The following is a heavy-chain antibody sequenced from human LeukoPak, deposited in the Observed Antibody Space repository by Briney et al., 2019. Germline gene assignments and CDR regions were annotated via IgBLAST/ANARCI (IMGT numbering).Heavy chain of an antibody. D-gene: IGHD6-19*01. J-gene: IGHJ4*02. CDR3: ARGGYSSGVDY. CDR1: GGSISNYY. CDR2: IYYSGST. V-gene: IGHV4-59*01. Sequence: TETLSLTCTVSGGSISNYYWSWIRQPPGKGLEWIGYIYYSGSTNYNPSLKSRVTISVDTSKNQFSLKLSSVTAADTAVYYCARGGYSSGVDYWGQGTLATVSS.